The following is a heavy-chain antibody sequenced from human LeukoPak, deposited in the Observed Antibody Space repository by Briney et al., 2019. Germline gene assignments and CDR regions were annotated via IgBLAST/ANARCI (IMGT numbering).Heavy chain of an antibody. J-gene: IGHJ3*01. D-gene: IGHD6-19*01. V-gene: IGHV4-59*01. CDR3: ARVQWLPLDVFNF. CDR2: IHYSGST. CDR1: GGSLSSSY. Sequence: PSETLSLTCTVSGGSLSSSYWSWIRQPPGKGLEWIGYIHYSGSTDYNPSLKSRVTISVDTSKNQFSLKMNSVTAADTAIYYCARVQWLPLDVFNFWGQGTMVAVSS.